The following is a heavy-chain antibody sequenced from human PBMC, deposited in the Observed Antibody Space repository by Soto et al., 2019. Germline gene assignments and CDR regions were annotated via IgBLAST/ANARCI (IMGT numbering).Heavy chain of an antibody. V-gene: IGHV3-21*06. Sequence: EIQLVESGGDLVKSGGSLRLSCAASGFAFSSYTMNWVRQAPGKGLEWISSISSGGDSTHYADSVKGRFTVTRYSAKNAMLLQMHSLRVEDTAVYYCARDVSLLVILESWGQGPRVTVSS. CDR2: ISSGGDST. J-gene: IGHJ5*02. CDR1: GFAFSSYT. D-gene: IGHD2-15*01. CDR3: ARDVSLLVILES.